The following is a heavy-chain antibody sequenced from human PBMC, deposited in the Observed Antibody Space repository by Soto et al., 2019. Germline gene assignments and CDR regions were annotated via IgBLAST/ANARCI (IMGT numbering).Heavy chain of an antibody. V-gene: IGHV3-48*02. J-gene: IGHJ4*02. D-gene: IGHD6-6*01. Sequence: EVQLVESGGGLVQPGGSLRLSCADPGSIFSTHSMNWVRQAPGKGLEWVAYISSSRSTIFYADSVRGRFTISRDNSKNSLYLQMNSLRDEDTAVYYCARDSSSSSCFDYWGQGTLVTVAS. CDR2: ISSSRSTI. CDR1: GSIFSTHS. CDR3: ARDSSSSSCFDY.